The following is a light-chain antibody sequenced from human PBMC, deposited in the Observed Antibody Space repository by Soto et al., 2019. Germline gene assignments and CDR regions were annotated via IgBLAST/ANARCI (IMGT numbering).Light chain of an antibody. J-gene: IGKJ1*01. CDR2: GAS. Sequence: EIVLKQSPGTLSLSPCERATLSCSASQSVRSNFLAWYQQKPGQAPRLLIYGASSRATGIPDRFSGSGSGTDFTLTISRLEPEDFAVYYCQQYGSSPWTFGQGTKVDIK. CDR3: QQYGSSPWT. CDR1: QSVRSNF. V-gene: IGKV3-20*01.